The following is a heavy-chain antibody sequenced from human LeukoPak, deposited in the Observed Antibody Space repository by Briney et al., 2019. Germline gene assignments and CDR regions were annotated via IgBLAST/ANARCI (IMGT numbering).Heavy chain of an antibody. J-gene: IGHJ4*02. Sequence: PGGSLRLSCAGSGLSVSYNYMTWVRQAPGKGLEWVSVIYSAGSTYYAESAKGRFTISVDSSKNTAYLQLTSLRVEDTAVYYCLWSYYNRPHQGGQGTLVTVSS. D-gene: IGHD3-10*01. V-gene: IGHV3-66*01. CDR1: GLSVSYNY. CDR2: IYSAGST. CDR3: LWSYYNRPHQ.